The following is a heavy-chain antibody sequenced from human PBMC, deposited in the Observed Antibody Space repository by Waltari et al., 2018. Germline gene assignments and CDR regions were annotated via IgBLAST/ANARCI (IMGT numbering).Heavy chain of an antibody. V-gene: IGHV3-53*02. CDR2: IYSGGST. D-gene: IGHD4-17*01. Sequence: EVQLVETGGGLIQPGGSLRLSCAASGFTVSSNYMSCVRQAPGKGLEWVSVIYSGGSTYYADSVKGRFTISRDNSKNTLYLQMNSLRAEDTAVYYCARAFYGDYAVLDYWGQGTLVTVSS. J-gene: IGHJ4*02. CDR1: GFTVSSNY. CDR3: ARAFYGDYAVLDY.